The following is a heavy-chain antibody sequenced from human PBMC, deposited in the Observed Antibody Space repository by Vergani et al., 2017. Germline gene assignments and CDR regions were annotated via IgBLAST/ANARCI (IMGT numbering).Heavy chain of an antibody. V-gene: IGHV1-8*03. J-gene: IGHJ4*02. CDR2: MNPISGNT. CDR1: GYTFTSDD. Sequence: QVQLVQSGAAVKKPGASVKVSCKASGYTFTSDDINWVRQATGQGLEWMGWMNPISGNTGYAQNLQGRLTITRDTSVNTAYMELSSLTSEDMAVYYCVRARRTCTYDHCPRYYYDLGGQGTLVTVSS. CDR3: VRARRTCTYDHCPRYYYDL. D-gene: IGHD2-8*01.